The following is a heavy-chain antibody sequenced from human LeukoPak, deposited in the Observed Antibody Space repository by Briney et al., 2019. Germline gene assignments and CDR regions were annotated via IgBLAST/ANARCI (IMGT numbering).Heavy chain of an antibody. CDR3: ARIPQVVPAARFDS. D-gene: IGHD2-2*01. Sequence: GESLKISRKGSGYSFTSYWIGWVRQIPGKGLEWMGIIYPGDSDTRYSPSFQGQVTISAEKSISTAYLQWSSLKASDTAMYYCARIPQVVPAARFDSWGQGTLVTVSS. CDR2: IYPGDSDT. V-gene: IGHV5-51*01. CDR1: GYSFTSYW. J-gene: IGHJ4*02.